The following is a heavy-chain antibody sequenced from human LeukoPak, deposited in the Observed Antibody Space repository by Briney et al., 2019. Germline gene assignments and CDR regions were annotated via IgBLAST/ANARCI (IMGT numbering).Heavy chain of an antibody. Sequence: PGRSLRLSCAASGFTFSSYGMHWVRQAPGKGLEWVSSISGSSSYIYYADSVKGRFTISRDNANNSLYLQINSLRAEDTAVYYCARDQFGDYGMDVWGQGTTVTVSS. D-gene: IGHD3-10*01. CDR2: ISGSSSYI. CDR1: GFTFSSYG. J-gene: IGHJ6*02. V-gene: IGHV3-21*01. CDR3: ARDQFGDYGMDV.